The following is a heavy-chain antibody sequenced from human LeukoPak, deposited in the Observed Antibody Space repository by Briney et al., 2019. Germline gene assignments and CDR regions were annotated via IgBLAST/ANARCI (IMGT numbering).Heavy chain of an antibody. CDR3: AKTPFGYGGYDGADFDY. D-gene: IGHD5-12*01. CDR1: GFTFDDYA. V-gene: IGHV3-9*01. J-gene: IGHJ4*02. Sequence: GRSLRLSCAASGFTFDDYAMHWVRQAPGKGLEWVSGISWNSGSIGYADSVKGRFTISRDNAKNSLYLQMNSLRAEDTALYYCAKTPFGYGGYDGADFDYWGQGTLVTVSS. CDR2: ISWNSGSI.